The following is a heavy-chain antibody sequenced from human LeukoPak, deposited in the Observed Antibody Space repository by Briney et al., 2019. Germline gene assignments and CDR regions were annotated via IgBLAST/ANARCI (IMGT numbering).Heavy chain of an antibody. J-gene: IGHJ4*02. CDR1: VGSISSSSYY. Sequence: SETLSLTCTVSVGSISSSSYYWGWIRQPPGKGLEWIGSIYYSGSTYYNPSLKSRVTISVDTSKNQFSPKLSSVTAADTAVYYCPRQLGYCSSTSCYADKVDYWGQGTLVTVSS. D-gene: IGHD2-2*01. CDR3: PRQLGYCSSTSCYADKVDY. V-gene: IGHV4-39*01. CDR2: IYYSGST.